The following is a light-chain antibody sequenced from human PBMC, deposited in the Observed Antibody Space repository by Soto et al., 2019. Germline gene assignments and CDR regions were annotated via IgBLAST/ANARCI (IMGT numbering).Light chain of an antibody. CDR1: QSISNF. Sequence: DIQMTQSPSSLSASVGGRVTITCRASQSISNFLNWYQHKPGRAPKLLIYASSNLQSGVPSRFSGSGSGTDFTLAINSLQPEDFATYYCQHSFRTPYTFGQGTKLDIK. CDR3: QHSFRTPYT. CDR2: ASS. V-gene: IGKV1-39*01. J-gene: IGKJ2*01.